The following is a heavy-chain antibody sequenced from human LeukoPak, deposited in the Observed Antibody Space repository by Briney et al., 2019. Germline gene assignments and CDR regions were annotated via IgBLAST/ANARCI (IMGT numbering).Heavy chain of an antibody. CDR2: INHSGST. CDR3: ASIAARSGYYYYYGMDV. CDR1: GGSISSTNYY. D-gene: IGHD6-6*01. J-gene: IGHJ6*02. V-gene: IGHV4-39*07. Sequence: PSETLSLTCTVSGGSISSTNYYWSWIRQPPGKGLEWIGEINHSGSTNYNPSLKSRVTISVDTSKNQFSLKLSSVTAADTAVYYCASIAARSGYYYYYGMDVWGQGTTVTVSS.